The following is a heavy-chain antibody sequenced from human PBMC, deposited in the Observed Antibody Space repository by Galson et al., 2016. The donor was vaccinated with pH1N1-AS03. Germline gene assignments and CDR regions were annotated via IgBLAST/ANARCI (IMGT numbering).Heavy chain of an antibody. CDR1: GFTVSRND. V-gene: IGHV3-13*01. CDR2: IAAAGPT. D-gene: IGHD5-12*01. Sequence: SLRLSCAASGFTVSRNDMHWVRQATGKGLEWVSIIAAAGPTHYADSAKGRFTISREIPQNSLYLQMDSLRADDTAVYYCAVWGYISGTHGLDVWGKGTTVTVSS. CDR3: AVWGYISGTHGLDV. J-gene: IGHJ6*04.